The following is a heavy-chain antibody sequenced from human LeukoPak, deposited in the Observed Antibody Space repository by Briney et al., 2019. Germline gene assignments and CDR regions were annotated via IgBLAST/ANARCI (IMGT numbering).Heavy chain of an antibody. V-gene: IGHV3-30*02. J-gene: IGHJ4*02. CDR3: AKDRRGDYVYYFDY. D-gene: IGHD4-17*01. CDR1: GFTFSSYG. Sequence: PGGSLRLSCAASGFTFSSYGMRWVRQAPGKGLEWVAFIRYDGGNKYYADSVKGRFTISRDNSKNTLYLQMNSLRAEDTAVYYCAKDRRGDYVYYFDYWGQGTLVTVSS. CDR2: IRYDGGNK.